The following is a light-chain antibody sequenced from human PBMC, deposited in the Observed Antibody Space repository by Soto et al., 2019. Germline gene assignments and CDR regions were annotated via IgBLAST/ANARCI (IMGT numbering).Light chain of an antibody. Sequence: QSVLTQPASVSGSPGNSITISGAGTSMDVGAYNYVSWYQQHPAKAPKLVIYEVGDRPSGVSNRFSGSKSGNTASLTISGLQAEDEADYYCSSYTSSTTQVFGGGTKVTVL. CDR1: SMDVGAYNY. V-gene: IGLV2-14*01. CDR3: SSYTSSTTQV. J-gene: IGLJ3*02. CDR2: EVG.